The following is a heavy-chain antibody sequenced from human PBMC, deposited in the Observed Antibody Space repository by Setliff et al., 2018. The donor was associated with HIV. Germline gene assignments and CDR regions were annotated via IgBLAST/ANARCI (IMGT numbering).Heavy chain of an antibody. Sequence: SVKVSCKASGGTFGIYGISWVRQAPGQGLGWMGGTIPMFGTANYAQKFQGRVTITTDESTNTGYMELSSLRSEDTAVYYCARESACSSTSCPKVLDYWGQGTLVTVSS. CDR3: ARESACSSTSCPKVLDY. CDR1: GGTFGIYG. D-gene: IGHD2-2*01. CDR2: TIPMFGTA. V-gene: IGHV1-69*05. J-gene: IGHJ4*02.